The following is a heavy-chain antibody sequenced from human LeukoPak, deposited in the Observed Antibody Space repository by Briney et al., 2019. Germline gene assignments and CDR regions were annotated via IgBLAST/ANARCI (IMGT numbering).Heavy chain of an antibody. CDR3: ARGYSGYDYEGYFDY. J-gene: IGHJ4*02. CDR2: ISAYNGNT. D-gene: IGHD5-12*01. Sequence: ASVKVSCKASGGTFSSYAISWVRQAPGQGLEWMGWISAYNGNTNYAQKLQGRVTMTTDTSTSTAYMELRSLRSDDTAVYYCARGYSGYDYEGYFDYWGQGTLVTVSS. V-gene: IGHV1-18*01. CDR1: GGTFSSYA.